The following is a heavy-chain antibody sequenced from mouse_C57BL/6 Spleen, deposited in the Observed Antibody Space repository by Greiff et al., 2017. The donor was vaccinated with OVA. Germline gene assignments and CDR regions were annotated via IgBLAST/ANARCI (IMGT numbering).Heavy chain of an antibody. CDR2: IDPSDSYT. V-gene: IGHV1-69*01. Sequence: QVQLQQPGAELVMPGASVKLSCKASGYTFTSYWMHWVKQRPGQGLEWIGEIDPSDSYTNYNQKFKGKSTLTVDKSSSTAYMRLSSLTSEDSSVDYSARAGKGWYFDVWGTGTTVTVSS. CDR1: GYTFTSYW. CDR3: ARAGKGWYFDV. D-gene: IGHD4-1*01. J-gene: IGHJ1*03.